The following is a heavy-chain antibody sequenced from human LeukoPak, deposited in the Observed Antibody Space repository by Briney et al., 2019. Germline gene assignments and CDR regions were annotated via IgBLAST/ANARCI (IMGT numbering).Heavy chain of an antibody. Sequence: PGGSLRLSCAASGFTFSSYWMTWVRQAPGKGLEWVANIKGDGSEKYYVHSVKGRFTISRDSAKNSLFLQMNSLRAEDTAVYYCASERPSSSWYDYWGQGTLVTVSS. V-gene: IGHV3-7*01. D-gene: IGHD6-13*01. CDR1: GFTFSSYW. J-gene: IGHJ4*02. CDR2: IKGDGSEK. CDR3: ASERPSSSWYDY.